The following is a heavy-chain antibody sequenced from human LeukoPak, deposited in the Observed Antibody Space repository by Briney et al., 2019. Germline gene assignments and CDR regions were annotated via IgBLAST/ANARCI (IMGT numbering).Heavy chain of an antibody. CDR1: GFTVSSNY. D-gene: IGHD3-10*01. CDR2: IYSGSST. J-gene: IGHJ4*02. V-gene: IGHV3-53*01. CDR3: ATGTGRYYFDY. Sequence: PGGSLRLSCAASGFTVSSNYMSWVRQAPGKGLEWVSVIYSGSSTYYADSVKGRFTISRDNSKNTLYLQMNSLRAEDTAVYYCATGTGRYYFDYWGQGTLVTVSS.